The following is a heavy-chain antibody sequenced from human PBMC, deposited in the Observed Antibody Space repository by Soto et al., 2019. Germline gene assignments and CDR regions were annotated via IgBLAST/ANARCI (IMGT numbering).Heavy chain of an antibody. D-gene: IGHD1-26*01. CDR2: FIPNFGKA. CDR3: ATRKVGGAFDI. J-gene: IGHJ3*02. V-gene: IGHV1-69*06. Sequence: ASVKVSCKASGGTFSSYAISWVRQAPGKGLEWMGGFIPNFGKANYAQKFQGRVTMTEDTSTDTAYMELSSLRSEDTAVYYCATRKVGGAFDIWGQGTMVTVSS. CDR1: GGTFSSYA.